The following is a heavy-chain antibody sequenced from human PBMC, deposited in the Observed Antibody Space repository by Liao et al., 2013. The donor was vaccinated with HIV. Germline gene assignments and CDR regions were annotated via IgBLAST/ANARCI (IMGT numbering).Heavy chain of an antibody. CDR1: NYSVSSGDYY. CDR3: ARQRVLMGFDAFDI. Sequence: QGLLQESGPGLVKPSQTLSLTCTVSNYSVSSGDYYWTWIRKPAGKGLEWIGRLYSSGSSNYNPSFKSRVAMSIDTSQSQFSLILNSVTAADTAVYYCARQRVLMGFDAFDIWGQGTMVTVSS. J-gene: IGHJ3*02. D-gene: IGHD3-9*01. V-gene: IGHV4-61*02. CDR2: LYSSGSS.